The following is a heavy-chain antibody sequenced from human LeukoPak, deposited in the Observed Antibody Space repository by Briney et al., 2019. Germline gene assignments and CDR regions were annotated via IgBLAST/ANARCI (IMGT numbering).Heavy chain of an antibody. CDR3: ARDAMLAATPYYYYGMDD. V-gene: IGHV3-11*01. D-gene: IGHD2-15*01. CDR1: GFTFSDYY. CDR2: ISSSGSTI. J-gene: IGHJ6*02. Sequence: PGGSLRLSCAASGFTFSDYYMSWIRQAPGKGLEWVSYISSSGSTIYYADSVKGRFTISRDNAKNSLYLQMNSLRAEDTAVYYCARDAMLAATPYYYYGMDDWGQGTTVTVSS.